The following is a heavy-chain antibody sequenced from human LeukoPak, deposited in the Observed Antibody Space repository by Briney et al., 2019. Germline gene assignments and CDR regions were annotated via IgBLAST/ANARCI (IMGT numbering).Heavy chain of an antibody. Sequence: GGSLRLSCAASGFTFSNYAMNWVRQAPGKGLEWVSAITSAGNTYYADSVKGRFTIPRDSSKNTLYLQMNSLRSEDTAVYYCAKGGGPYHLPTDYWGQGTLVTVSS. D-gene: IGHD2-2*01. V-gene: IGHV3-23*01. J-gene: IGHJ4*02. CDR3: AKGGGPYHLPTDY. CDR1: GFTFSNYA. CDR2: ITSAGNT.